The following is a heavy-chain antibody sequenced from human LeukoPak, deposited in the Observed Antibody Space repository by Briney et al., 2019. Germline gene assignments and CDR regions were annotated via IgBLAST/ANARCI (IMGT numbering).Heavy chain of an antibody. Sequence: GGSLRLSCAASGFTFSSYSMNWVRQAPGKGLEWVSYIGISGSPIFYADSVKGRYTISRDNAQNSVYLQMNSLRDEDTAVYYCASDRYYSFDSWGQGTLVTVSS. CDR1: GFTFSSYS. CDR3: ASDRYYSFDS. J-gene: IGHJ4*02. D-gene: IGHD1-26*01. CDR2: IGISGSPI. V-gene: IGHV3-48*02.